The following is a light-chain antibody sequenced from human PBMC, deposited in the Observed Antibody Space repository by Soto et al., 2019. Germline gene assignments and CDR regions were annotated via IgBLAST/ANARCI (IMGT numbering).Light chain of an antibody. V-gene: IGLV2-14*03. Sequence: QSALTQPASVSGSPGQSITISCTGTSSDVGGYNYVSWYQHHPGKAPKLMIFDVSNRPSGVSNRFSGSKSGNTASLTISGLEPEDEAEYYCSSYTNSNTRQIVFGTGTKVTVL. CDR1: SSDVGGYNY. CDR3: SSYTNSNTRQIV. J-gene: IGLJ1*01. CDR2: DVS.